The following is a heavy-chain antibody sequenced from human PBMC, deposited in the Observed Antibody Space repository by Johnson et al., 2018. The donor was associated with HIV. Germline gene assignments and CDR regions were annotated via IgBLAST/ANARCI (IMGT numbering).Heavy chain of an antibody. CDR3: TGGRDLRAFDI. J-gene: IGHJ3*02. Sequence: QVQLVESGGGVVQPGTSLRLSCAASGFTFSSYAMHWVRQAPGKGLEWVAVISYDGSNKYYTDSVKGRFTISRDNSKNTLYLQMNSLTADDTAVYYCTGGRDLRAFDIWGQGTMVTVSS. CDR2: ISYDGSNK. V-gene: IGHV3-30*04. CDR1: GFTFSSYA. D-gene: IGHD7-27*01.